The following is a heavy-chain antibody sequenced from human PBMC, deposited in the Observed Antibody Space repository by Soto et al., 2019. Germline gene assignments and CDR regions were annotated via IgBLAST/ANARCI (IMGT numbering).Heavy chain of an antibody. CDR1: GFDFNTYV. J-gene: IGHJ6*02. Sequence: GGSLRLSCVASGFDFNTYVMHWVRHAPGKGLEWVALIWYDGINKEYGDSVKGRLTVSRDNSRNTVYLKMNGVRAEDTAVYYCARHFYPSGGEHGFDVWGQGNTVTV. CDR3: ARHFYPSGGEHGFDV. V-gene: IGHV3-33*01. CDR2: IWYDGINK. D-gene: IGHD6-19*01.